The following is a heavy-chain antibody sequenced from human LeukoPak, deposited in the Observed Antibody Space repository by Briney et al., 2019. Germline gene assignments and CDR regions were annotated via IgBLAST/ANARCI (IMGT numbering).Heavy chain of an antibody. CDR2: IYYSGST. CDR3: ARVYYDFWSGNYYYYYYMDV. Sequence: ASETLSLTCAVYGGSFSGYYWSWIRQPPGKGLEWIGYIYYSGSTNYNPSLKSRVTISVDTSKNQFSLKLSSVTAADTAVYYCARVYYDFWSGNYYYYYYMDVWGKGTTVTVSS. D-gene: IGHD3-3*01. V-gene: IGHV4-59*01. J-gene: IGHJ6*03. CDR1: GGSFSGYY.